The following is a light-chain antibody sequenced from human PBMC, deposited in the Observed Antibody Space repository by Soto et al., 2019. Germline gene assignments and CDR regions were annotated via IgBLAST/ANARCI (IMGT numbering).Light chain of an antibody. V-gene: IGKV3-20*01. CDR1: QSVSSYY. CDR3: QQCGSSPWT. CDR2: AAS. J-gene: IGKJ1*01. Sequence: IALTQSPGTLSLSPGEGAALSCRASQSVSSYYLAWYQQKPGQAPRLLIYAASSRATGITDRFSGGGSGTDFTLTISRLEPEDFAVYYCQQCGSSPWTFGQGTQVDIK.